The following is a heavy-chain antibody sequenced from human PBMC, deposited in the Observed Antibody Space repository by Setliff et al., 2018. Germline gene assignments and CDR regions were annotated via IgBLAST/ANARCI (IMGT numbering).Heavy chain of an antibody. CDR2: INQSGNT. J-gene: IGHJ4*02. V-gene: IGHV4-38-2*01. CDR3: RFWSSYYKNDY. Sequence: PSETLSLTCAVSGYSIRSGYYWGWIRQSPGKRPEWIAEINQSGNTNYNPSLNSRVSVSVDTPTNQFSLKVFSVTAADTAVYYCRFWSSYYKNDYWAQGTLVTVSS. CDR1: GYSIRSGYY. D-gene: IGHD3-3*01.